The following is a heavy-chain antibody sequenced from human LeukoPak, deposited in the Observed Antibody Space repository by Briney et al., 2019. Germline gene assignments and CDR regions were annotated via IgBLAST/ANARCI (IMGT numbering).Heavy chain of an antibody. V-gene: IGHV3-30*18. CDR3: AKDGALSAASYYFDY. CDR2: IAEDGRDK. J-gene: IGHJ4*02. CDR1: GFTFSTYG. Sequence: PGGALRLACAASGFTFSTYGMHWVRQAPGKGLGWVEVIAEDGRDKNHADSVKGRFTISRDNSKNTLLLQMNSLRAEDTGLYYCAKDGALSAASYYFDYWGQGTLVTVSS. D-gene: IGHD6-13*01.